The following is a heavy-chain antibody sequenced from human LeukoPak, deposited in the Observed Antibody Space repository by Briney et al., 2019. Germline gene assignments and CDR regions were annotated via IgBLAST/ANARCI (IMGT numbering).Heavy chain of an antibody. CDR1: GLTFSSYE. V-gene: IGHV3-48*03. CDR3: ARDGGAVVTGNYFDY. D-gene: IGHD4-23*01. CDR2: ISSCGRTI. J-gene: IGHJ4*02. Sequence: GSLRLSCAAPGLTFSSYEMNWVRQAPGKGLEWGSYISSCGRTIYYADSVKGRFTISRDNAKKSLYLQMNSLRAEDTAVYYCARDGGAVVTGNYFDYWGQGTLVTVSS.